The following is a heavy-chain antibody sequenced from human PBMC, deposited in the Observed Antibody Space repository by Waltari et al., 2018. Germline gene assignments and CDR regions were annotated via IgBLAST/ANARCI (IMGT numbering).Heavy chain of an antibody. CDR3: ARDVAGSQGGAFDI. CDR1: GYPFTAYY. Sequence: QVQLVQSGTEVKKPGASVKVSCKASGYPFTAYYMHWLRQAPGQGLEWMGCINPNSDDANYAQRFQGGVTMTMDTSIDTGYLELSSLRSDDTAVYYCARDVAGSQGGAFDIWGQGTMVTVSS. V-gene: IGHV1-2*02. J-gene: IGHJ3*02. D-gene: IGHD6-19*01. CDR2: INPNSDDA.